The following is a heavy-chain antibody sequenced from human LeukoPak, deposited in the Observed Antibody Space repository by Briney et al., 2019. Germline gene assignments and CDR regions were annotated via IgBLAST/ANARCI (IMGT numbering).Heavy chain of an antibody. J-gene: IGHJ4*02. CDR3: ARLISVEALDY. D-gene: IGHD2-8*01. V-gene: IGHV3-30-3*01. CDR1: GFTFSSYA. CDR2: ISYDGSTK. Sequence: GGSLRLSCAASGFTFSSYAMSWVRQAPGKGLEWVAVISYDGSTKYYADSVKGRFTISRDNSKNTLYLQMNSLRAEDMAVYYCARLISVEALDYWGQGTLVTVSS.